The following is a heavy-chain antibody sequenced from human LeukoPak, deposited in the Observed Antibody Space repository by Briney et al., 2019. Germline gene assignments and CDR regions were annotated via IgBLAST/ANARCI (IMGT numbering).Heavy chain of an antibody. V-gene: IGHV3-30*02. Sequence: GGSLRLSCAASGFTFSSYAMHWVRQAPGKGLEWVTFIRYDGSNKNYADSVKGRFTISRDNSKNTLYLQMNSLRAEDTAVYYCAKGSKEVLFTRDHYMDVWGKGTTVTISS. J-gene: IGHJ6*03. D-gene: IGHD3-3*01. CDR3: AKGSKEVLFTRDHYMDV. CDR1: GFTFSSYA. CDR2: IRYDGSNK.